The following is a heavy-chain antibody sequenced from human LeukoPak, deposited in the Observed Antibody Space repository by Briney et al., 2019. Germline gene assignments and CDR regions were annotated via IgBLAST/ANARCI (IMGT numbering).Heavy chain of an antibody. CDR3: AKDEAGYSSG. Sequence: GGSLRLSCAVSGITLSNYGMTWVRQAPGKGLEYVATISSNGGSTYFANAVQGRFTISRDNSKNMVHLQMGSLRVEDTAVYYCAKDEAGYSSGWGQGTLVTVSS. J-gene: IGHJ4*02. V-gene: IGHV3-64*01. D-gene: IGHD6-19*01. CDR1: GITLSNYG. CDR2: ISSNGGST.